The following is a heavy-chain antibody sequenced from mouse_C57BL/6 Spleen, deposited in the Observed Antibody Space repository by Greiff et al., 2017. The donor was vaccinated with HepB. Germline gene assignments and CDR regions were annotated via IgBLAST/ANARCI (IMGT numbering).Heavy chain of an antibody. CDR3: AREGIYSNSSMDY. V-gene: IGHV1-22*01. D-gene: IGHD2-5*01. CDR2: INPNNGGT. CDR1: GYTFTDYN. Sequence: VQLQQSGPELVKPGASVKMSCKASGYTFTDYNMHWVKQSHGKSLEWIGYINPNNGGTSYNQKFKGKATLTVNKSSSTAYMELRSLTSEDSAVYYCAREGIYSNSSMDYWGQGTSVTVSS. J-gene: IGHJ4*01.